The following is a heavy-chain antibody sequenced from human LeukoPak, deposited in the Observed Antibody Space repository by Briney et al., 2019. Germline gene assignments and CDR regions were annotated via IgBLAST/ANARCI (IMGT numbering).Heavy chain of an antibody. CDR2: IYPDDSDT. D-gene: IGHD5-12*01. CDR3: ARQGGSYLGQLFDY. V-gene: IGHV5-51*01. J-gene: IGHJ4*02. CDR1: GYSFTSHW. Sequence: GESLKISCKGSGYSFTSHWIGWVRQMPGKGLEWMGIIYPDDSDTRYSSSFQGQVTISADKSISTTYLQWSSLKASDTAMYYCARQGGSYLGQLFDYWGQGTLATVSS.